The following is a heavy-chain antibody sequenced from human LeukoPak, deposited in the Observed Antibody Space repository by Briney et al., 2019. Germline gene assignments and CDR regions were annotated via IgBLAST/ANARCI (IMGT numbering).Heavy chain of an antibody. V-gene: IGHV3-23*01. CDR3: AKGGLLPFDY. J-gene: IGHJ4*02. Sequence: GGPLRLSCAASGFTFSSYAMSWVRQAPGKGLEWVSAISGSGGSTYYADSVKGRFTISRDSSKNTLYLRMNSLRAEDTAVYYCAKGGLLPFDYWGQGTLVTVSS. CDR2: ISGSGGST. CDR1: GFTFSSYA. D-gene: IGHD2-2*01.